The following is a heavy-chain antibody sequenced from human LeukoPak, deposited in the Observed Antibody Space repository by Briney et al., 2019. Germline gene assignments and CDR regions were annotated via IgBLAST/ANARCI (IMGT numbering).Heavy chain of an antibody. CDR2: ISDEGDRD. V-gene: IGHV3-30*04. Sequence: PGTSLRLSCAASGFKFGNHAMHWVRQTPGKGLEWLAVISDEGDRDYYGHSMKGRLTISRDNSKNTLYLRVHSVIPDDTAIYYCARDLRRRIAVPGAPLDLWGQGTLVTVSS. D-gene: IGHD6-19*01. CDR3: ARDLRRRIAVPGAPLDL. J-gene: IGHJ5*02. CDR1: GFKFGNHA.